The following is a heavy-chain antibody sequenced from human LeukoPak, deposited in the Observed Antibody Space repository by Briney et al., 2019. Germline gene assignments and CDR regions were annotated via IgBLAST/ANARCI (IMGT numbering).Heavy chain of an antibody. CDR3: ARIAPNDYGDPSWFDP. CDR1: GGSISSGGYY. D-gene: IGHD4-17*01. Sequence: PSATLSLTCTVSGGSISSGGYYWSWIRQHPGKGLEWIGYMYYSGSTYYNPSLKSRVTISIDTSKNQFSLKLSSVTAADTAVYYCARIAPNDYGDPSWFDPWGQGTLVTVSS. J-gene: IGHJ5*02. V-gene: IGHV4-31*03. CDR2: MYYSGST.